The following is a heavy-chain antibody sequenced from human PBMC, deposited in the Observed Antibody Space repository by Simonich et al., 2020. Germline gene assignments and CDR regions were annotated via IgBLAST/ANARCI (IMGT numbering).Heavy chain of an antibody. V-gene: IGHV1-18*01. Sequence: QVQLVQSGAEVKKPGASVKVSCKASGYTFTRYGISWVRQAPGQGLEWMGWISAYNGNTNYAQKLKGRVTMTTDTSTSTASMGLRSLRSDDTAVYYCARYCSGGSCYSDYWGQGTLVTVSS. CDR1: GYTFTRYG. J-gene: IGHJ4*02. CDR2: ISAYNGNT. CDR3: ARYCSGGSCYSDY. D-gene: IGHD2-15*01.